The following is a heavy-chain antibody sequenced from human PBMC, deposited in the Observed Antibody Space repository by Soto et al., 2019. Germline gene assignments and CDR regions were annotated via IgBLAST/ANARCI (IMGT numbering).Heavy chain of an antibody. CDR1: GGTFSSYA. V-gene: IGHV1-69*01. D-gene: IGHD6-13*01. CDR3: ARDWGPYSISPSYNWFDP. J-gene: IGHJ5*02. Sequence: QVQLVQSGAEVKKPGSSVKVSCKASGGTFSSYAISWVRQAPGQGLEWMGGIIPIFGTANYAQKFQGRVTITADESTSTAYMELSSLRSEDTAVYYCARDWGPYSISPSYNWFDPWGQGTLVTVSS. CDR2: IIPIFGTA.